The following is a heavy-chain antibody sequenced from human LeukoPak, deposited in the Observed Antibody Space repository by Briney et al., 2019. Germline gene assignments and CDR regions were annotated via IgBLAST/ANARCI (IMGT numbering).Heavy chain of an antibody. D-gene: IGHD4-11*01. Sequence: ASVNVSCKASGYTFTSYGISWVRQAPGQGLEWMGWISAYNGNTNYAQKLQGRVTMTTDTSTSTAYMELRSLRSDDTAVYYCARVAPGYSNYFLLFYWGQGTLVTVSS. CDR3: ARVAPGYSNYFLLFY. CDR2: ISAYNGNT. CDR1: GYTFTSYG. V-gene: IGHV1-18*01. J-gene: IGHJ4*02.